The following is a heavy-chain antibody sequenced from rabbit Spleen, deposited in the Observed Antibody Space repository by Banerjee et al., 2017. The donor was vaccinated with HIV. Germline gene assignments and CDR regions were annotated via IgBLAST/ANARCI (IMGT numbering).Heavy chain of an antibody. Sequence: QQLVESGGGLVKPGASLTLTCTASGFSFSSDYDMCWVHQAPGKGLEWIGCIYTGNRKTYYAGWAKGRFTISKASSTTVTLQMTSLTAADTATYFCARSYPMTGYGNGLDLWGPGTLVTV. CDR3: ARSYPMTGYGNGLDL. D-gene: IGHD7-1*01. CDR2: IYTGNRKT. V-gene: IGHV1S40*01. CDR1: GFSFSSDYD. J-gene: IGHJ4*01.